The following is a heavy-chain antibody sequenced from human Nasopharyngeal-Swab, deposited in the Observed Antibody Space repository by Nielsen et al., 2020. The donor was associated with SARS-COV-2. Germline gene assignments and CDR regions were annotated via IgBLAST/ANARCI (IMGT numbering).Heavy chain of an antibody. J-gene: IGHJ5*01. V-gene: IGHV3-74*01. CDR3: ARDCDTATCYRSAADT. CDR2: INRDGSGT. CDR1: GFTFSSYW. Sequence: GDSLKISCAGSGFTFSSYWMHWVRQAPGKGLMWVARINRDGSGTNYADSVKGRFTISRDNAKNTLYLQMNTLSAEDTGVYYCARDCDTATCYRSAADTWGQGTLVTVSS. D-gene: IGHD2-2*01.